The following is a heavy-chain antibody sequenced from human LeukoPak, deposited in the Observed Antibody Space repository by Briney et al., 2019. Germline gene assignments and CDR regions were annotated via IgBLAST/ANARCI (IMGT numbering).Heavy chain of an antibody. Sequence: ASVKVSFKASGYTFTSYDINWVRQATGQGLEWMGWMNPNSGNTGYAQKFQGRVTITRNTSISTAYMELSSLRSEDTAVYYCARASSTSHGYYYYYYMDVWGKGTTVTVSS. CDR2: MNPNSGNT. D-gene: IGHD2-2*01. J-gene: IGHJ6*03. CDR1: GYTFTSYD. V-gene: IGHV1-8*03. CDR3: ARASSTSHGYYYYYYMDV.